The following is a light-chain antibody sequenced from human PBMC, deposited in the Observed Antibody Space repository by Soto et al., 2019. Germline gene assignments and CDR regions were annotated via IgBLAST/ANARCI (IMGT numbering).Light chain of an antibody. CDR2: RNN. CDR1: SSNIGSNY. Sequence: QSVLTQPPSASGTPGQRVTISCSGSSSNIGSNYVYWYQQLPGTAPKLLIYRNNQRPSVVPDRFSGSKSGTSAFLAISGLRSEDEADYYCAAWDDSLSGSYVFGTGTKVTVL. J-gene: IGLJ1*01. V-gene: IGLV1-47*01. CDR3: AAWDDSLSGSYV.